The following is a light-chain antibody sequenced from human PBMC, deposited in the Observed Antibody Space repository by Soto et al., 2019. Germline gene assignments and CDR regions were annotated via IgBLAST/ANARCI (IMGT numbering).Light chain of an antibody. Sequence: DIQMTQSPSSLSASVGDRVTITCRASQTISSSLNWYQQKPGKAPNLLIYAASSLQSGVPSRFSGSGSGTEFTLSVSSLQPEDFATYYCLQLDSYPRTFGQGTKVDIK. CDR1: QTISSS. J-gene: IGKJ1*01. CDR3: LQLDSYPRT. V-gene: IGKV1-17*01. CDR2: AAS.